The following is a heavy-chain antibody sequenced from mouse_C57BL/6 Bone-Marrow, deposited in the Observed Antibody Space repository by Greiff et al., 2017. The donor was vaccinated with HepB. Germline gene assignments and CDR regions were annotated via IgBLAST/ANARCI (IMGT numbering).Heavy chain of an antibody. CDR1: GFTFSSYA. J-gene: IGHJ3*01. V-gene: IGHV5-4*01. CDR3: ARDRGLLWFAY. Sequence: EVQRVESGGGLVKPGGSLKLSCAASGFTFSSYAMSWVRQTPEKRLEWVATISDGGSYTYYPDNVKGRFTISRDNAKNNLYLQMSHLKSEDTAMYYCARDRGLLWFAYWGQGTLVTVSA. CDR2: ISDGGSYT. D-gene: IGHD1-1*01.